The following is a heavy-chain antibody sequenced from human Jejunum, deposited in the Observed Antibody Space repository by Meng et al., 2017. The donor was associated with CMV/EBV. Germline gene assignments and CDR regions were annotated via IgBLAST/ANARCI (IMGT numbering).Heavy chain of an antibody. V-gene: IGHV1-8*01. CDR2: MNPKNGKT. CDR3: ASHQQFCSGGSCYSLGYYYGMDV. Sequence: ITCVRQAPGKGLEWMGWMNPKNGKTGYAQKFQGRYTMTWNTSISTAYMELSSLRSEDKAIYYCASHQQFCSGGSCYSLGYYYGMDVWGRGTTVTVSS. D-gene: IGHD2-15*01. J-gene: IGHJ6*02.